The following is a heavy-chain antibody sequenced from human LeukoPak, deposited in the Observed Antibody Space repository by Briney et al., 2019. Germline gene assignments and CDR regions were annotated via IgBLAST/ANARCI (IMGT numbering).Heavy chain of an antibody. J-gene: IGHJ4*02. D-gene: IGHD6-13*01. Sequence: SETMSLTCTVSGGSISGYFWNWIRQAPGKGLEWIGFVYYTGNTNNNPSLKSRDTMSVDTSKNHFSLKLSSVTAADTAVYFCARAGSWHNANFDYWGQGILVTVSS. CDR2: VYYTGNT. CDR1: GGSISGYF. CDR3: ARAGSWHNANFDY. V-gene: IGHV4-59*01.